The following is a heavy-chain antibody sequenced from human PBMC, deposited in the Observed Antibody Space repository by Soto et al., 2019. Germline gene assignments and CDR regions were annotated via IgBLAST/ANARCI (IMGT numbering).Heavy chain of an antibody. CDR3: ARAFKGIMVNTGWPKLYYYGLDV. CDR2: INHSGSA. J-gene: IGHJ6*02. D-gene: IGHD6-19*01. V-gene: IGHV4-34*01. Sequence: QVQLQQWGAGLLKPSETLSLTCGVSGASLSGVYWTWIRQTPGTGLECIGEINHSGSAYYNPALGDRLTISLDTSKKQFSLSLTSVTAAAKGRYYCARAFKGIMVNTGWPKLYYYGLDVWVQGTAVIVSS. CDR1: GASLSGVY.